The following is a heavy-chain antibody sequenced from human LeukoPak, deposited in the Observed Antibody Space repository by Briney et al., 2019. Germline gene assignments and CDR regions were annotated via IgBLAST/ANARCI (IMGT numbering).Heavy chain of an antibody. Sequence: PGGSLRLSCAASGFTFSSYSMNWVRQAPGKGLECASSISRSSSYIYYADSVKGRFTISRDNAKNSLYLQMNSLRAEDTAVYYCARGTLYYYDSSGYPQDYWGQGTLVTVSS. D-gene: IGHD3-22*01. J-gene: IGHJ4*02. CDR2: ISRSSSYI. V-gene: IGHV3-21*01. CDR3: ARGTLYYYDSSGYPQDY. CDR1: GFTFSSYS.